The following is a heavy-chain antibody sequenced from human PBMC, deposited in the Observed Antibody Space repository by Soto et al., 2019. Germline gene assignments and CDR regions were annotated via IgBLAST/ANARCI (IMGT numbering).Heavy chain of an antibody. Sequence: EVQLLESGGDLVQPGGSLRLSCVASGFTFSASAMNWVRQAPGKGLEWVSSITGSGYSTYYADSVKGRFTISRDNSKRTLYLQMNSLRAEDTAIYYCAKRTNWNYHYWGQGTLVTVSS. J-gene: IGHJ4*02. CDR2: ITGSGYST. V-gene: IGHV3-23*01. CDR1: GFTFSASA. D-gene: IGHD1-7*01. CDR3: AKRTNWNYHY.